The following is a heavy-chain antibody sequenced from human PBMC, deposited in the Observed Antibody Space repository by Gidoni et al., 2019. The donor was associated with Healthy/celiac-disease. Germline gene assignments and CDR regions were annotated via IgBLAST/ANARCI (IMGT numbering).Heavy chain of an antibody. V-gene: IGHV4-39*01. J-gene: IGHJ4*02. Sequence: LPLPGSGPGLVKTSATLSLPCPVSGGPISSSSYYWGWIRQPPGKGLEWIGSIYYSGSTYYNPSLKSRVTISVDTSKNQFSLKLSSVTAADTAVYYCASDYDFWSGLLGYWGQGTLVTVSS. CDR2: IYYSGST. D-gene: IGHD3-3*01. CDR1: GGPISSSSYY. CDR3: ASDYDFWSGLLGY.